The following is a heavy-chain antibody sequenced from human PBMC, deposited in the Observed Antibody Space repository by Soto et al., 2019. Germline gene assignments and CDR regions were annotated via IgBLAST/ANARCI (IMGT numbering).Heavy chain of an antibody. CDR3: ALLTPITGVY. D-gene: IGHD5-12*01. V-gene: IGHV1-69*17. J-gene: IGHJ4*02. Sequence: QVLLVQSGAEVKKPGSSVKVSCKVSGGSFSTYTLTWVRQTPGQGLEWMGGIIPMFGIINYAQKFQGRVTITADSSTTTSYMEPISLRSDDTAVYYCALLTPITGVYWGQGAQVTVSS. CDR1: GGSFSTYT. CDR2: IIPMFGII.